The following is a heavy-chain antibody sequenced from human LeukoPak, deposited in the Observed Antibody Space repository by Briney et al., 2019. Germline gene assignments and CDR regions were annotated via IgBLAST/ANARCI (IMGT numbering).Heavy chain of an antibody. CDR1: GGSISSYY. J-gene: IGHJ6*03. Sequence: SETLSLTCTVSGGSISSYYWSWILQPAGKGLEWIGRIYTSGSTNYNPSLKSRVTMSVDTSKNQFSLKLSSVTAADTAVYYCARHVSLYGDYAYYYYMDVWGKGTTVTVSS. CDR2: IYTSGST. CDR3: ARHVSLYGDYAYYYYMDV. D-gene: IGHD4-17*01. V-gene: IGHV4-4*07.